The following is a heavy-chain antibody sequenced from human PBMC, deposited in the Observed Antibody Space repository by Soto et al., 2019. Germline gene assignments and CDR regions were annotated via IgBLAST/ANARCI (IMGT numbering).Heavy chain of an antibody. J-gene: IGHJ5*02. V-gene: IGHV3-30*04. D-gene: IGHD2-2*02. CDR1: GFGFGGKT. Sequence: GGSLRLSCAASGFGFGGKTMYWVRQTPGRGLEWVALISPDGSQIYYADSVKGRFTISRDNSKNTLYLQMDGLRAEDTSLYLCATDIHATWLLNSWGQGTLVTVSS. CDR3: ATDIHATWLLNS. CDR2: ISPDGSQI.